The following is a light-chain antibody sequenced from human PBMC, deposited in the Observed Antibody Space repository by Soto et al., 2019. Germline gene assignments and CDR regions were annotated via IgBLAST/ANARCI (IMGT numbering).Light chain of an antibody. CDR3: QQYNNWLMLS. J-gene: IGKJ4*01. V-gene: IGKV3-15*01. CDR1: QSVSNN. Sequence: EIGMTQSPATLSVSTGERATLSCRASQSVSNNLAWYQQKPGQAPRLLMYGASTRATGIPARFSGSGSGTEFTLTISSLQSEDFAIYYCQQYNNWLMLSFGGGTKVEIK. CDR2: GAS.